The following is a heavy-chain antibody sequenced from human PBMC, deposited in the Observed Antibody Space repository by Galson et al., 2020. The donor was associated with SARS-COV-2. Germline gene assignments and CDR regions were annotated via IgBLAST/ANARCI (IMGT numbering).Heavy chain of an antibody. CDR3: ARFSYRSGYPSFDY. CDR1: GYTFTSNG. V-gene: IGHV1-18*01. J-gene: IGHJ4*02. Sequence: ASVKVSCKASGYTFTSNGISWMRQAPGQGLEWMGWNANYAQKFQGRVTMTTDTSTTTAYMELRGLRSDDTAVYYCARFSYRSGYPSFDYWGQGTRVIVSS. D-gene: IGHD3-22*01.